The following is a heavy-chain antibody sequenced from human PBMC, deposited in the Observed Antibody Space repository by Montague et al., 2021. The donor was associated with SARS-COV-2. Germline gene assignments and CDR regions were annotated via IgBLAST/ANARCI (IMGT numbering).Heavy chain of an antibody. D-gene: IGHD3-22*01. CDR3: ARSPEPMLIVIISSLNWYFDL. CDR1: GGSISSGGYY. Sequence: TLSLTCTVSGGSISSGGYYWSWIRQHPGKGLEWIGYIYYSGSTYYNPSLKSRVTISVDTSKNQFSLKMSSVTAADTAVYYCARSPEPMLIVIISSLNWYFDLWGRGTLVTVSS. J-gene: IGHJ2*01. CDR2: IYYSGST. V-gene: IGHV4-31*03.